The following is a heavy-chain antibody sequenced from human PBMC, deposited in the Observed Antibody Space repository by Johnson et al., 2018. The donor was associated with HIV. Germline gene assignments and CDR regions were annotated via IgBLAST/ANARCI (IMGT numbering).Heavy chain of an antibody. CDR3: AKDGDLTGTDAFDI. CDR1: GFTFDDYA. D-gene: IGHD1/OR15-1a*01. Sequence: LVESGGGLVQPGRSLRLSCAASGFTFDDYAMHWVRQAPGKGLEWVSGISWNSGNIAYGDSVKGRFTIARDNAKNSLYLQMNSLRAEDTALYYCAKDGDLTGTDAFDIWGQGTMVTVSS. CDR2: ISWNSGNI. V-gene: IGHV3-9*01. J-gene: IGHJ3*02.